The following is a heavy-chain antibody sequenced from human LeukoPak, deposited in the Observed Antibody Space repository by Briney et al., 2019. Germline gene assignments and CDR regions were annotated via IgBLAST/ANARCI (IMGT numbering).Heavy chain of an antibody. J-gene: IGHJ4*02. Sequence: ASVKVSCKASGYTFTSYAMHWVRQAPGQRLEWMGWINAGNGNTKYSQKFQGRVTITRDTSASTAYMELSSLRSEDTAVYYCARVSSSGWSYYFDYWGQETLVTVSS. V-gene: IGHV1-3*01. CDR1: GYTFTSYA. CDR2: INAGNGNT. D-gene: IGHD6-19*01. CDR3: ARVSSSGWSYYFDY.